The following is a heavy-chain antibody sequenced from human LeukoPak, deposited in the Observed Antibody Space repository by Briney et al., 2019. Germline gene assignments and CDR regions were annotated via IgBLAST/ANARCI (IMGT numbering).Heavy chain of an antibody. Sequence: QPGGSLRLSCVASGFTFSTYLMTWVRQAPGKGLEWVANIYQDGREKYYVDSVKGRFTISRDNAKNSLYLQMNSLRAEDTAVYYCASERPSSSWYDYWGQGTLVTVSS. V-gene: IGHV3-7*01. CDR3: ASERPSSSWYDY. J-gene: IGHJ4*02. D-gene: IGHD6-13*01. CDR1: GFTFSTYL. CDR2: IYQDGREK.